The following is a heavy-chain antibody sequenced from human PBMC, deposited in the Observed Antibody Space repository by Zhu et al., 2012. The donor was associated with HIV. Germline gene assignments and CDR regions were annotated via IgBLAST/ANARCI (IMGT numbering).Heavy chain of an antibody. D-gene: IGHD6-19*01. V-gene: IGHV4-38-2*02. CDR3: ARVSLAVTGLDYFDY. Sequence: QVQLQESGPGLVKPSETLSLICTVSDYSISSGYFWGWIRQPPGKRLEWIGSIYHSGTTYYKSSLKSRVTISLDTSKNQFSLKLSSVTAADTAVYYCARVSLAVTGLDYFDYWSQGTLVTVSS. CDR2: IYHSGTT. CDR1: DYSISSGYF. J-gene: IGHJ4*02.